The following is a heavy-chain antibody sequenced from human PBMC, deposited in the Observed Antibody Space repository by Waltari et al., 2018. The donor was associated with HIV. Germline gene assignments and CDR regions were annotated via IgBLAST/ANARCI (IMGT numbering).Heavy chain of an antibody. CDR1: GFTLRPYA. Sequence: QVQLVESGGGVVQPGRSLRLSCAASGFTLRPYAMHWVRQAPGKGLEWVEVNSNVGTNKDDADSVKGRFTISRDNSKNSLYLQMNSLRTEDTAVYYGARDGHYYDSRPLDYWGQGTLVTVSS. J-gene: IGHJ4*02. CDR2: NSNVGTNK. V-gene: IGHV3-30-3*01. CDR3: ARDGHYYDSRPLDY. D-gene: IGHD3-22*01.